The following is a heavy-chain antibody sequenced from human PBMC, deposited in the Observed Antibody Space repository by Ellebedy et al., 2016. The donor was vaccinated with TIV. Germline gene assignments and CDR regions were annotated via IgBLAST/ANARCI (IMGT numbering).Heavy chain of an antibody. J-gene: IGHJ6*02. CDR2: ISVGGETT. Sequence: GESLKISXAAPGFTFSNHGMTWVRQAPGKGLEWVSSISVGGETTYYADSVKGRFTSSRDSAKNTLYLLMNSLRADDTAVYYCAPRFPTYNVDVWGRGTTVIVSS. V-gene: IGHV3-23*01. CDR1: GFTFSNHG. D-gene: IGHD5-24*01. CDR3: APRFPTYNVDV.